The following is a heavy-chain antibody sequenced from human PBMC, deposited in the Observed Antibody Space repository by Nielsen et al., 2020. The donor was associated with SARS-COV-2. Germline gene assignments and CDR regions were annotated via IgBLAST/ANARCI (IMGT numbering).Heavy chain of an antibody. CDR2: ISSSSSYT. D-gene: IGHD5-18*01. CDR1: GFTFSDYY. V-gene: IGHV3-11*05. CDR3: AREDTAMAHFDY. Sequence: GGSLRLSCAASGFTFSDYYMSWIRRAPGKGLEWVSFISSSSSYTNYADSVKGRFTISRDNAQNSLYLQMNSLRAEDTALYHCAREDTAMAHFDYWGQGTLVTVSS. J-gene: IGHJ4*02.